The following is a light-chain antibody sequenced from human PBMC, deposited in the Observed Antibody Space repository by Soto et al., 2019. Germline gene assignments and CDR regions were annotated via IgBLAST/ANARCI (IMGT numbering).Light chain of an antibody. Sequence: DIQMTQSPSTLSASVGDRVTISCRASQSIQTWLAWYQQRPGKAPNLLIFDASDLASGVSSRFSGSGSGAEFTLTISSLLADDFATYYCQQYESYPYTFGRGTRLEIK. CDR3: QQYESYPYT. CDR2: DAS. V-gene: IGKV1-5*01. CDR1: QSIQTW. J-gene: IGKJ2*01.